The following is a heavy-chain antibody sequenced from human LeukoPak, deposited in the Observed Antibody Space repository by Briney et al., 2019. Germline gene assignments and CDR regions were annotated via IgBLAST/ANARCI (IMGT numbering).Heavy chain of an antibody. J-gene: IGHJ6*02. CDR3: ARPRLGTPNYYYYGMDV. CDR1: GGTFSSYA. Sequence: ASVKVSCKASGGTFSSYAISWVRQAPGQGLEWMGGIIPIFGTANYAQKFQGRVTITADESTSTAYMELSSLRSEDTAVYYCARPRLGTPNYYYYGMDVWGQGTTVTVSS. CDR2: IIPIFGTA. D-gene: IGHD1-1*01. V-gene: IGHV1-69*13.